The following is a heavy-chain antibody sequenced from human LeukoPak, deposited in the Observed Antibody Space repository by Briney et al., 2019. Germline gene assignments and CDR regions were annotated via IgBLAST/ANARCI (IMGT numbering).Heavy chain of an antibody. CDR2: ISGSDGST. J-gene: IGHJ4*02. D-gene: IGHD1-26*01. V-gene: IGHV3-23*01. Sequence: GGSLRLSCAASGFTLSTYAMNWVRQSPGKGLGWVSSISGSDGSTYYADSVKGRFTISRDNSKNTLYLQVNSLRAEDTAIYYCAKGASGNYYIYFDYWGQGTLVTVSS. CDR1: GFTLSTYA. CDR3: AKGASGNYYIYFDY.